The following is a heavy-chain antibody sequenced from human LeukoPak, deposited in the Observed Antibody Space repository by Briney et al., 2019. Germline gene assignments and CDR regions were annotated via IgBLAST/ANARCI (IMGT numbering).Heavy chain of an antibody. CDR1: GFSFSSYS. J-gene: IGHJ4*02. Sequence: PGGSLRLSCAASGFSFSSYSMNWVRQAPGKGLEWVSSISSSSSYIYYADSVKGRFTISRDNVKNSLYLQMNSLRAEDTAVYYCASWGYGSGSYYTRPYFDYWGQGTLVTVSS. D-gene: IGHD3-10*01. V-gene: IGHV3-21*01. CDR3: ASWGYGSGSYYTRPYFDY. CDR2: ISSSSSYI.